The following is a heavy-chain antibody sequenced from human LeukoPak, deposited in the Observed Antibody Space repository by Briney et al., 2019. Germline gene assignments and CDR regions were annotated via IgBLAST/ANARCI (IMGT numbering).Heavy chain of an antibody. J-gene: IGHJ5*02. Sequence: ASVNVSCKASGYTFTSYDINWVRQATGQGLEWMGWMNPNSGNTGYAQKFQGRVTMTRNTSISTAYMELSSLRSEDTAVYYFAGGRGVANWFDPWGQGTLVTVSS. CDR3: AGGRGVANWFDP. CDR1: GYTFTSYD. D-gene: IGHD3-10*01. CDR2: MNPNSGNT. V-gene: IGHV1-8*01.